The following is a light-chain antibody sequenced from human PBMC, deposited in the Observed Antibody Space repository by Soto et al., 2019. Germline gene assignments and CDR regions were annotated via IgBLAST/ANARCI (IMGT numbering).Light chain of an antibody. V-gene: IGLV2-8*01. CDR2: AVT. CDR1: RSDVGNYNY. J-gene: IGLJ3*02. CDR3: SSYAGWINRV. Sequence: QSALTQPPSASGSPGQSVTISCTGTRSDVGNYNYVSWYQQYPGKAPKLIIYAVTERPSGVPDRFSGSKSGNTASLTVSGLQTEDEADYYCSSYAGWINRVFGGGTKLTVL.